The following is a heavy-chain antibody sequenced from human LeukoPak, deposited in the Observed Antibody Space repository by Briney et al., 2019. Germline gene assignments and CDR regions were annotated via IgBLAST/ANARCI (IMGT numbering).Heavy chain of an antibody. CDR2: INPNSGGT. V-gene: IGHV1-2*06. CDR3: ARDSLLTPFDY. Sequence: ASVKVSCKASGYTFTGYYMHWVRQAPGQGLEWMGRINPNSGGTNYAQKLQGRVTMTTDTSTSTAYMELRSLRSDDTAVYYCARDSLLTPFDYWGQGTLVTVSS. D-gene: IGHD3-9*01. J-gene: IGHJ4*02. CDR1: GYTFTGYY.